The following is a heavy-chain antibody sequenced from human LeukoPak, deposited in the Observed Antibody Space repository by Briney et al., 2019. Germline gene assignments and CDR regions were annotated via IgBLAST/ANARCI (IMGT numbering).Heavy chain of an antibody. CDR1: GYTFTSYG. V-gene: IGHV1-69*13. CDR3: AAGGAYEFRDDY. D-gene: IGHD3-3*01. Sequence: GASVKVSCKASGYTFTSYGISWVRQAPGQGLEWMGKIIPIYGRANYGQKFQGGVTITADELTTTSYMELSSLTAEDMVVYYCAAGGAYEFRDDYWGQGTLVTVSS. J-gene: IGHJ4*02. CDR2: IIPIYGRA.